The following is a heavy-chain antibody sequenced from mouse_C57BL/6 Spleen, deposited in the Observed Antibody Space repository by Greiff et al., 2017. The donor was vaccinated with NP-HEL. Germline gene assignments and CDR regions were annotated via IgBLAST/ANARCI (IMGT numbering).Heavy chain of an antibody. CDR1: GYSFTSYY. Sequence: QIQLQQSGPELVKPGASVKISCKASGYSFTSYYINWVKQRPGQGLEWIGWIYPGSGNTKYNEKFKGKATLTADTSSSTAYMQLSSLTSEDSAVYYCARRTFYAMDYWGQGTSVTVSS. CDR2: IYPGSGNT. CDR3: ARRTFYAMDY. V-gene: IGHV1-66*01. J-gene: IGHJ4*01.